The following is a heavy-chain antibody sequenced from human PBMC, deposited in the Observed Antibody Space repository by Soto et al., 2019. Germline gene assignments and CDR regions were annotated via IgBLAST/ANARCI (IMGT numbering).Heavy chain of an antibody. CDR1: GGTFSSYA. CDR2: IIPIFGTA. Sequence: ASVKVSCKASGGTFSSYAISWVRQAPGQGLEWMGGIIPIFGTANYAQKFQGRVTITADESTSTAYMELSSLRSEDTAVYYCASGILGYCSSTSCPNYYYYGMDVWGQGTTVTVSS. J-gene: IGHJ6*02. D-gene: IGHD2-2*01. V-gene: IGHV1-69*13. CDR3: ASGILGYCSSTSCPNYYYYGMDV.